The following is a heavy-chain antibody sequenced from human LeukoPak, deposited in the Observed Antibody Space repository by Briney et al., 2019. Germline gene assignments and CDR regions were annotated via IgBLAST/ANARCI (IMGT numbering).Heavy chain of an antibody. D-gene: IGHD5-18*01. CDR1: GGSISSYY. J-gene: IGHJ4*02. V-gene: IGHV4-59*01. Sequence: SETLSLTCTVSGGSISSYYWSWIRQPPGKGLEWIGYIYYSGSTNYNPSLKSRVIISIDTSKNQFSLRLSSVTAADTAVYYCARENDRYGRIDYWGQGTQVTVSS. CDR2: IYYSGST. CDR3: ARENDRYGRIDY.